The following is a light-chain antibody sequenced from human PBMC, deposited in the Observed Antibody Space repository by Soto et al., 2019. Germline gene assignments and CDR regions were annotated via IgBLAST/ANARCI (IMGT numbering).Light chain of an antibody. CDR2: EGS. CDR1: SDDVGSYNL. V-gene: IGLV2-23*01. CDR3: CSYARSSTYV. Sequence: QSALTQPASVSGSPGQSITISCTGTSDDVGSYNLVSWYQHHPGKAPKLMIYEGSKRPSGVSNRFSGSKSGSTASLTISGLQAEDEADYYCCSYARSSTYVFGTGTKSPS. J-gene: IGLJ1*01.